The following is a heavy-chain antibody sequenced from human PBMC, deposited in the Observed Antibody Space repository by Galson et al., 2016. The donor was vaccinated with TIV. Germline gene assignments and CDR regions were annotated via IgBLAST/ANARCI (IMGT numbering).Heavy chain of an antibody. CDR3: ARRDITGISNSDF. CDR2: IYPGDSDT. Sequence: QSGAEVKKPGESLKISCKGSGYSFTSYWIGWVRQMPGKGLEWMGIIYPGDSDTRYSPSFQGPVTITADKSTRTAYLQWSSLKASDTAVYYCARRDITGISNSDFWGQGTLVSVSS. CDR1: GYSFTSYW. J-gene: IGHJ4*02. V-gene: IGHV5-51*01. D-gene: IGHD1-20*01.